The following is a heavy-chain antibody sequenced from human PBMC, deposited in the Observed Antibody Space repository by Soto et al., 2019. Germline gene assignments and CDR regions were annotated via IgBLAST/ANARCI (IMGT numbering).Heavy chain of an antibody. CDR2: TYYRSKWYN. D-gene: IGHD3-3*01. CDR1: GDSVSSNSAA. J-gene: IGHJ6*02. CDR3: ARGIFGVVIPDYYYYGMDV. V-gene: IGHV6-1*01. Sequence: SQTLSLTCAISGDSVSSNSAAWNWIRQSPSRGLEWLGRTYYRSKWYNDYAVSVKSRITINPDTSKNQFSLQLNSVTPEDTAVYYCARGIFGVVIPDYYYYGMDVWGQGTTVTVSS.